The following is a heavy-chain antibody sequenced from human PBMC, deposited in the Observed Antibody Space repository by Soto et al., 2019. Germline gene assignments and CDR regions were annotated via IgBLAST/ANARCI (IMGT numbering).Heavy chain of an antibody. Sequence: NPSETLSLTCTVSGGSISSGGYYWSWIRQHPGKGLEWIGYIYYSGSTYYNPSLKSRVTISVDTSKNQFSLKLSSVTAADTAVYYCARTYGSGSYSTFDFWGQGTLVTVSS. CDR2: IYYSGST. D-gene: IGHD3-10*01. J-gene: IGHJ4*02. V-gene: IGHV4-31*03. CDR3: ARTYGSGSYSTFDF. CDR1: GGSISSGGYY.